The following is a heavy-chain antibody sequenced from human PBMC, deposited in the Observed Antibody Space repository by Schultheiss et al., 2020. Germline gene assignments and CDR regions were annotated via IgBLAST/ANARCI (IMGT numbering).Heavy chain of an antibody. J-gene: IGHJ6*02. CDR1: GLTFSSYW. V-gene: IGHV3-74*01. CDR2: INTDGSST. CDR3: ASQRYTYGSVFYYYGVDV. D-gene: IGHD5-18*01. Sequence: GGSLRLSCAASGLTFSSYWMHWVRQAPGKGLVWVSRINTDGSSTIYADSVKGRFTISRDNAKNTLYLQMNSLRAEDTAVYYCASQRYTYGSVFYYYGVDVWGQGTTVTVPS.